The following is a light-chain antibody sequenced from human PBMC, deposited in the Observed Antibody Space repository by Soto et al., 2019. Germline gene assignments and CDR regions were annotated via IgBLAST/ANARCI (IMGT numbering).Light chain of an antibody. CDR2: GDN. J-gene: IGLJ2*01. CDR3: QSYDYGLNHVV. V-gene: IGLV1-40*01. Sequence: QSVLTQPPSVSGAPGQRVTIPCTGSSSNIGSFYDVHWYQQLPGTVPKLLIYGDNNRPSGVPDRFSGSKSGTAASLAITGLEAEDEADYYCQSYDYGLNHVVFGGGTQLTVL. CDR1: SSNIGSFYD.